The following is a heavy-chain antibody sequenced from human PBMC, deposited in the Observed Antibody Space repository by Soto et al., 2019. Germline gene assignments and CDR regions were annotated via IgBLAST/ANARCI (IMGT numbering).Heavy chain of an antibody. D-gene: IGHD2-2*02. Sequence: PGGSLRLSCAVSGFSFSSYTMNWVRQAPGKGLEWVSSISASGGATYYADSVEGRFTISRDNSKNTLDLQMNSLRADDTAIYYCAKGTAAIKSWFDPWGQGTLVTVSS. CDR2: ISASGGAT. CDR1: GFSFSSYT. J-gene: IGHJ5*02. V-gene: IGHV3-23*01. CDR3: AKGTAAIKSWFDP.